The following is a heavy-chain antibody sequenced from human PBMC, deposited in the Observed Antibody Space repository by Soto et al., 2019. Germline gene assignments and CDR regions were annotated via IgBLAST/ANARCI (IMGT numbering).Heavy chain of an antibody. CDR3: ARERRVVGGYSSNWYDYFDW. D-gene: IGHD6-13*01. CDR2: IHSNGNS. V-gene: IGHV4-4*07. Sequence: SETLSLTCSVSGDSISTSYWSWIRQPAEKRPEWIGRIHSNGNSHYNPSLRSRVSMSMDTSKKEIYLELTSVTAADSAVYYCARERRVVGGYSSNWYDYFDWWGQGTLVTVSS. J-gene: IGHJ4*02. CDR1: GDSISTSY.